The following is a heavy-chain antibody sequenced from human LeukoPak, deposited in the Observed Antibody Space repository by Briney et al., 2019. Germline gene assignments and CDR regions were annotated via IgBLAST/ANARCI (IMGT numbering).Heavy chain of an antibody. CDR3: AKDPVLRYFDWLFADFDY. CDR2: IITTGGVT. CDR1: GFTFNNYG. V-gene: IGHV3-23*01. J-gene: IGHJ4*02. D-gene: IGHD3-9*01. Sequence: GGSLRLSCTASGFTFNNYGMSWVRQAPGKGLEWVSSIITTGGVTDYADSVKGRFTISRDNSRNTLYLQMNSLRAEDTAVYYCAKDPVLRYFDWLFADFDYWGQGTLVTVSS.